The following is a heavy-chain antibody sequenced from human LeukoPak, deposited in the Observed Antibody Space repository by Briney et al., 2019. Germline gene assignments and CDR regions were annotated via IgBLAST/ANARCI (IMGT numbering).Heavy chain of an antibody. CDR1: GVSISSNLW. CDR2: IHHSGSI. V-gene: IGHV4-4*02. Sequence: SETLSLTCAVSGVSISSNLWWTWVRQPPGKGLEWIAEIHHSGSINYNPSLKSRVTISVDTSKNQFSLKLSSVTAADTAVYYCARGRVRSYYYYYYMDVWGKGTTVTISS. J-gene: IGHJ6*03. CDR3: ARGRVRSYYYYYYMDV.